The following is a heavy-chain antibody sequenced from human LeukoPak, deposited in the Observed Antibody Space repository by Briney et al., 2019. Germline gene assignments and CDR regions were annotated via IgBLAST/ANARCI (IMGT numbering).Heavy chain of an antibody. D-gene: IGHD3-10*01. V-gene: IGHV7-4-1*02. CDR2: INTNTGNP. CDR1: GYTFTSYA. CDR3: AREAYGSGSYHFDY. J-gene: IGHJ4*02. Sequence: ASVKVSCKASGYTFTSYAMNWVRQAPGQGLEWMVWINTNTGNPMYAQGFTGRFVFSLDTSVSTAYLQISSLEAEDTAIYYCAREAYGSGSYHFDYWGQGTLVTASS.